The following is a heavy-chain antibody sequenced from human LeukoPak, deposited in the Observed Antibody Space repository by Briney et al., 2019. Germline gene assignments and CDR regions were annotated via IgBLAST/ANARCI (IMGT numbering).Heavy chain of an antibody. J-gene: IGHJ4*02. CDR2: IGGGGDTT. Sequence: GGSLRLSCAASGFTFSDHGMSWVRQAPGKGLEWVSAIGGGGDTTYYTDSVKGRFTVSRDNSKDTLYLQMYSLRAEDTAVYYCAKIVNSHNAYWGQGTLDMVSS. V-gene: IGHV3-23*01. D-gene: IGHD1-26*01. CDR1: GFTFSDHG. CDR3: AKIVNSHNAY.